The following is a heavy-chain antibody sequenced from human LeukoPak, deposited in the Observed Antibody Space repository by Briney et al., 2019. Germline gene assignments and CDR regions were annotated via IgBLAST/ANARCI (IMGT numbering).Heavy chain of an antibody. V-gene: IGHV1-69*13. CDR1: GGTFSNYA. CDR3: ARGTTLVTNYFDY. Sequence: SVTVSCTASGGTFSNYAISWVRQAPGQGLEWMGGITPLFGTAKYAQKFQGRVTITADESTSTAYMELSSLRSEDTAVYYCARGTTLVTNYFDYWGQGTLVTVSS. J-gene: IGHJ4*02. D-gene: IGHD5-18*01. CDR2: ITPLFGTA.